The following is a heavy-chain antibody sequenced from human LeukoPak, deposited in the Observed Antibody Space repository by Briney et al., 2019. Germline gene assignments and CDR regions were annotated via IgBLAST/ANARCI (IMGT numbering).Heavy chain of an antibody. CDR1: GFTFSSYS. CDR3: ARDIDSNYVFSFPGHFDY. J-gene: IGHJ4*02. D-gene: IGHD4-11*01. CDR2: ISSSSSYI. Sequence: GGSLRLSCAASGFTFSSYSMNWVRQAPGKGLEWVSSISSSSSYIYYADSVKGRFTISRDNAKNSLYLQMNSLRAEDTAVYYCARDIDSNYVFSFPGHFDYWGQGTLVTVSS. V-gene: IGHV3-21*01.